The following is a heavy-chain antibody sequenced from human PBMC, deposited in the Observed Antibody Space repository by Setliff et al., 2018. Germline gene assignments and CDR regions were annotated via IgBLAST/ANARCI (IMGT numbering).Heavy chain of an antibody. CDR2: IYYSGSI. V-gene: IGHV4-31*03. Sequence: TSETLSLTCTVSGGSISSGGYYWSWIRQHPGKGLEWIGYIYYSGSIYYNPSLKSRVTISVGTSKNQFSLKLSSVTAADTAVYYCARGRYWFAPNWFDPWGQGTLVTAPQ. CDR3: ARGRYWFAPNWFDP. J-gene: IGHJ5*02. D-gene: IGHD2-21*01. CDR1: GGSISSGGYY.